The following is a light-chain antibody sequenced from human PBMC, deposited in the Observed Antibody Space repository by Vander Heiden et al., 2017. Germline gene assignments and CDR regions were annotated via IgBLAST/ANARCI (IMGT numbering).Light chain of an antibody. J-gene: IGKJ2*01. CDR3: QKYNIESGYT. V-gene: IGKV1-5*01. CDR2: DVA. Sequence: DLQLTQSPSTLSVSVGDRVRITCRASQSIRRWLDWSQQKPGKDPKLLIYDVASLGSGVPSRGRGSGSWTEVTLIISSLQPDDVASDYCQKYNIESGYTFGQGTKLEIK. CDR1: QSIRRW.